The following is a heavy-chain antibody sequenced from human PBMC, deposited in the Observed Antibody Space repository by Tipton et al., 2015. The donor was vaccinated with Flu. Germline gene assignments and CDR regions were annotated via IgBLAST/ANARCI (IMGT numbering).Heavy chain of an antibody. J-gene: IGHJ6*02. V-gene: IGHV4-39*07. CDR2: TFHSGNT. Sequence: TLSLTCAVSGSSIRSSNYYWGWIRQPPGKGLEWIGNTFHSGNTYHNPSLKSRVTISVDTSKNQFSLKLRSVTAADTAVYYCARDNLLQSGGTRPYYYYAMDVWGQGTTVTVSS. CDR1: GSSIRSSNYY. CDR3: ARDNLLQSGGTRPYYYYAMDV. D-gene: IGHD1-26*01.